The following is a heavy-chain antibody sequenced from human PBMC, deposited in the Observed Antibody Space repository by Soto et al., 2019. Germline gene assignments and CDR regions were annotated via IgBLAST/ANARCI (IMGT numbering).Heavy chain of an antibody. CDR1: RFTFSGYV. CDR3: AKPSHATTYYYYMDV. V-gene: IGHV3-9*01. Sequence: GGSLRLSCAASRFTFSGYVMHWVRQAPGRGLEDFSGISWNSGSIGYADSVKGRFTISRDNAKNSLYLQMNSLRAEDTALYYCAKPSHATTYYYYMDVWGKGTTVTVSS. D-gene: IGHD1-7*01. CDR2: ISWNSGSI. J-gene: IGHJ6*03.